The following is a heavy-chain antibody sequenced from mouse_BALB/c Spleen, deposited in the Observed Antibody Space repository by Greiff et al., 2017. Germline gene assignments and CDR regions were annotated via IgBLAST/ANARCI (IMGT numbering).Heavy chain of an antibody. CDR3: NGWIHYYGSSSFDY. Sequence: VQLQQSGAELVRSGASVKLSCTASGFNIKDYYMHWVKQRPEQGLEWIGWIDPENGDTEYDPKFQGKATMTADTSSNTAYLQLSSLTSEDTAVYYVNGWIHYYGSSSFDYWGQGITLTVSS. CDR2: IDPENGDT. V-gene: IGHV14-4*02. D-gene: IGHD1-1*01. J-gene: IGHJ2*01. CDR1: GFNIKDYY.